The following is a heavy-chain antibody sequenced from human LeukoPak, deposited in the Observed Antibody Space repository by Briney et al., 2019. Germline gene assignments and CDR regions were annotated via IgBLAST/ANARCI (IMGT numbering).Heavy chain of an antibody. CDR1: GFTFSSYS. J-gene: IGHJ6*02. D-gene: IGHD1-1*01. CDR3: AKEKATGPINYGLDV. CDR2: ISSSSSYI. Sequence: GGSLRLSCAASGFTFSSYSMNWVRQAPGKGLEWVSSISSSSSYIYYADSVKGRFTISRDNSKNTLYLQMNSLRGEDTAVYYCAKEKATGPINYGLDVWGQGTTVTVSS. V-gene: IGHV3-21*01.